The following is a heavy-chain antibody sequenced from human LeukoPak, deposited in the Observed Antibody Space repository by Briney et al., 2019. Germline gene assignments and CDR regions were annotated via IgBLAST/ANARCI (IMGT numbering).Heavy chain of an antibody. J-gene: IGHJ6*02. CDR1: GGSISSGGYY. CDR2: IYYSGST. Sequence: SQTLSLTCTVSGGSISSGGYYWSWLRQHPGKGLEWIGYIYYSGSTYYNPSLKSRVTISVDTSKNQFSLKLSSVTAADTAVYYCAREWIAAAGTSTTADYYYYGMDVWGQGTTVTVSS. D-gene: IGHD6-13*01. V-gene: IGHV4-31*03. CDR3: AREWIAAAGTSTTADYYYYGMDV.